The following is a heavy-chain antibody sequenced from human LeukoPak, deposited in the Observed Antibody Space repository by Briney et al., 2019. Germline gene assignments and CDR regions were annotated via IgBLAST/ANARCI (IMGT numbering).Heavy chain of an antibody. CDR1: GFTFSNYD. J-gene: IGHJ2*01. V-gene: IGHV3-13*01. Sequence: GGSLRLSCVASGFTFSNYDMHWVRQDTGKGLEWVSAIDNAGGTYYPDSVKGRFTISRENAKNSFYLHMSGLSAGDSAVYFCAREATGYSFRYFDLWGPGTLVTVSS. CDR2: IDNAGGT. CDR3: AREATGYSFRYFDL. D-gene: IGHD3-9*01.